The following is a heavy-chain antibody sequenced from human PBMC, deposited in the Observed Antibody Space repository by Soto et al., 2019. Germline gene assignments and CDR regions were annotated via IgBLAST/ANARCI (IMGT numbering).Heavy chain of an antibody. CDR2: IKQDGSEK. V-gene: IGHV3-7*03. CDR3: ARGCSGASCYSIWFDY. J-gene: IGHJ4*02. CDR1: GFTFSNYW. D-gene: IGHD2-15*01. Sequence: LRLSCAASGFTFSNYWMTWVRQAPGKGLEWVANIKQDGSEKYYVDSVKGRFTISRDNAKNSLYLQMNSLRAEDPAVYYCARGCSGASCYSIWFDYWGQGTQVTVSS.